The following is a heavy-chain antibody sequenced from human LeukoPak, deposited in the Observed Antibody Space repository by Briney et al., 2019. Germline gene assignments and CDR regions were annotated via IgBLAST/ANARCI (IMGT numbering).Heavy chain of an antibody. CDR1: GGSISSYY. CDR3: ARRQQLVRKDYYGMDV. V-gene: IGHV4-4*07. CDR2: IYTTGST. D-gene: IGHD6-13*01. Sequence: SETLSLTCTVSGGSISSYYWSWIRQPAGKGLEWIGRIYTTGSTNYSPSLKSRVTMSVDTSKNQFSLKLTSVTAADTAVYYCARRQQLVRKDYYGMDVWGQGTTVTVSS. J-gene: IGHJ6*02.